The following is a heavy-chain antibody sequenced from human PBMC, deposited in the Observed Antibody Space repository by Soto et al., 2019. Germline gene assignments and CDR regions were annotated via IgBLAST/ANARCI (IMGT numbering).Heavy chain of an antibody. V-gene: IGHV4-61*01. Sequence: SETLSLTCTVSGGSVSSGSYYWSWIRQPPGEGLEWIGYIYYSGSTNYNPSLKSRVTISVDTSKNQFSLKLCSVTAADTAVYYCARCYYYYIDVWGKGTTVTVSS. J-gene: IGHJ6*03. CDR2: IYYSGST. CDR1: GGSVSSGSYY. CDR3: ARCYYYYIDV.